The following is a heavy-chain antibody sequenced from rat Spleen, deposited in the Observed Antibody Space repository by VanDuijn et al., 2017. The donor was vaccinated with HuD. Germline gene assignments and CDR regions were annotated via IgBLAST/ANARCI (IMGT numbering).Heavy chain of an antibody. CDR2: ISYSGST. V-gene: IGHV3-3*01. J-gene: IGHJ3*01. CDR1: GYSITSSYR. D-gene: IGHD1-11*01. Sequence: EVQLQESGPGLVKPSQSLSLTCSVTGYSITSSYRWNWIRKFPGNKMEWMGYISYSGSTSYNPSLKSRISITRDTSRNQFFLQVNSVTAEDTSTYYCARSEGVHYNLPFASWGQGTLVTVSS. CDR3: ARSEGVHYNLPFAS.